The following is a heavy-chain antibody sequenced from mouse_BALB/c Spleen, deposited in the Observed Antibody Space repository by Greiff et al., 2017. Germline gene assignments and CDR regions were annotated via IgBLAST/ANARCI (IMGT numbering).Heavy chain of an antibody. V-gene: IGHV5-9-4*01. CDR1: GFTFSSYA. D-gene: IGHD3-1*01. CDR2: ISSGGSYT. CDR3: ASDSSGYSLAY. Sequence: EVMLVESGGGLVKPGGSLKLSCAASGFTFSSYAMSWVRQSPEKRLEWVAEISSGGSYTYYPDTVTGRFTISRDNAKNTLYLEMSSLRSEDTTMYYCASDSSGYSLAYWGQGTLVTVAA. J-gene: IGHJ3*01.